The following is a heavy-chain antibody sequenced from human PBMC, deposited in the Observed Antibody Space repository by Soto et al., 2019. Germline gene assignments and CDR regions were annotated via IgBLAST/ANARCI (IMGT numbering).Heavy chain of an antibody. V-gene: IGHV3-23*01. CDR1: GFTFSSYT. D-gene: IGHD5-18*01. CDR2: IIAGGGYKT. Sequence: GGSLRLSCVASGFTFSSYTMSWVRQAPGKGLEWVSAIIAGGGYKTYYADSVKGRFTISRDNSKNTLYLQMDTLRAEDTALYYCAKAAGNSYGYQNVDDRGQGTLVTVSS. J-gene: IGHJ4*02. CDR3: AKAAGNSYGYQNVDD.